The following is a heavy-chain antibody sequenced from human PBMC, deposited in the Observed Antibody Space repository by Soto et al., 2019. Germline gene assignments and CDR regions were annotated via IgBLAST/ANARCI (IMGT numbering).Heavy chain of an antibody. J-gene: IGHJ4*02. CDR1: GGSFSGYY. D-gene: IGHD3-10*01. Sequence: PSETLSLTCAVYGGSFSGYYWSWIRQPPGKGLEWIGEINHSGSTNYNPSLKSRVTISLDTSKNQFSLKLSSVTAADTAVYYCASSFYSGSGSSTYYFDYWGQGTPVTVSS. V-gene: IGHV4-34*01. CDR3: ASSFYSGSGSSTYYFDY. CDR2: INHSGST.